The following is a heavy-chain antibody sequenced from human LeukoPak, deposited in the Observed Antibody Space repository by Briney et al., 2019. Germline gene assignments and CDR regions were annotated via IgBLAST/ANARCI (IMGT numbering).Heavy chain of an antibody. J-gene: IGHJ4*02. CDR2: ISYDGSNK. D-gene: IGHD1-26*01. CDR1: GFTFSSYA. V-gene: IGHV3-30*04. Sequence: GGSLRLSCAASGFTFSSYAMHWVRQAPGKGLEWVAVISYDGSNKYYTGSVKGRFTISRDNSKNTLYLQMNSLRAEDTAVYYCARDRDEWEPAPFDYWGQGTLVTVSS. CDR3: ARDRDEWEPAPFDY.